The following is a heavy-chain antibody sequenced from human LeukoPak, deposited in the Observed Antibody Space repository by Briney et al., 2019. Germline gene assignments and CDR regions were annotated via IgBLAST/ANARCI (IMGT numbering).Heavy chain of an antibody. CDR1: GFTVSSNY. J-gene: IGHJ6*02. D-gene: IGHD3-10*01. CDR2: INVVNGAI. CDR3: VRDGNRGYDMDV. V-gene: IGHV3-48*01. Sequence: RTGGSLRLSCAASGFTVSSNYMTWVRQAPGKGLEWVSYINVVNGAIYYADSVKGRFTISGDIATNSVYLQMNSLRAEDTALYYCVRDGNRGYDMDVWGQGTAVTVSS.